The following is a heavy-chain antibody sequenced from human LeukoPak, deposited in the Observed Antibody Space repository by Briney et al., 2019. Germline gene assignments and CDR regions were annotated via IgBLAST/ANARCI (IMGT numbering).Heavy chain of an antibody. J-gene: IGHJ6*02. CDR2: ITGSGGST. CDR3: AKYGLGSGIQVWGDFGMDV. CDR1: GFTFSSYA. V-gene: IGHV3-23*01. Sequence: GGSLRLSCAASGFTFSSYAMSWVRQAPGKGLEWVSAITGSGGSTYYADSVRGRFTISRDNSKNTVYLQMNSLRAEDTAVYYCAKYGLGSGIQVWGDFGMDVWGQGTTVTVSS. D-gene: IGHD5-18*01.